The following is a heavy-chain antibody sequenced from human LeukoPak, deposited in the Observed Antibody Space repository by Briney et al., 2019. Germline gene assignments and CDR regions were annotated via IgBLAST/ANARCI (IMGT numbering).Heavy chain of an antibody. CDR1: GGSFSGYS. Sequence: NRSETLSLTCAVYGGSFSGYSWSWIRQPPGKGLEWIGEINHSGSTNYNPSLKSRVTISVDTSKNQFSLKLSSVTAADTAVYYCARGAPEDFWSGYYAFYFDYWGQGTLVTVSS. J-gene: IGHJ4*02. CDR2: INHSGST. CDR3: ARGAPEDFWSGYYAFYFDY. V-gene: IGHV4-34*01. D-gene: IGHD3-3*01.